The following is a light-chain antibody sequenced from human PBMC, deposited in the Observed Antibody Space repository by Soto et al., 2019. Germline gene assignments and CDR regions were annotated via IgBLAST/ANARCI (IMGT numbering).Light chain of an antibody. CDR3: QQLNSYPRT. Sequence: DIQLTQSPSFLSASVGDRVTVTCRASQGISSYLAWYQQKPGKAPKLLIYAASTLQSGVPSRFSGSGSGTEFTLTISSPQTEDFATYYCQQLNSYPRTFGGGTKVEIK. CDR1: QGISSY. CDR2: AAS. J-gene: IGKJ4*01. V-gene: IGKV1-9*01.